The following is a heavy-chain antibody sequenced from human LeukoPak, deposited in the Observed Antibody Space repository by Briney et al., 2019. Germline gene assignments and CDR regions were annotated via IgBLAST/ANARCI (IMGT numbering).Heavy chain of an antibody. CDR3: AGPLPFP. CDR2: IYTSGRT. V-gene: IGHV4-4*07. J-gene: IGHJ5*02. Sequence: SETLSLTCTVSGDSISNYFWSWIRQPAGKGLEWIGRIYTSGRTNYNPSLKSRVTMSVDTSKNQFSLKLNSVTAADTAVYYCAGPLPFPWGQGTLVTVSS. CDR1: GDSISNYF.